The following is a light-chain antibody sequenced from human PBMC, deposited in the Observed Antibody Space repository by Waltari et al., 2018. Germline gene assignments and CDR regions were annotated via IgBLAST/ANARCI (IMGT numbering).Light chain of an antibody. J-gene: IGLJ3*02. CDR3: QVWDSDGDHVV. CDR1: NIGDKR. CDR2: EDD. V-gene: IGLV3-21*02. Sequence: HVLTQPPSVSVAPGQTARITCGGHNIGDKRVHWYQQKSGQAPILVVYEDDDRPSGIPERFSGSNSGRTATLTISRVEVGDEADFFCQVWDSDGDHVVFGGGTKLTVL.